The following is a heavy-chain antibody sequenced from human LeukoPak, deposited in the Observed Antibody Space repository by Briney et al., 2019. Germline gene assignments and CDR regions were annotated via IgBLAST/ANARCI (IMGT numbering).Heavy chain of an antibody. V-gene: IGHV4-59*08. CDR1: VSGDSTVSGGSMTTYY. D-gene: IGHD5-24*01. CDR3: ARRVATKPKYFFDS. J-gene: IGHJ4*02. Sequence: SETLSLTCTVSGDSTVSGGSMTTYYWTWLRQPPGKALEWIGFVYYSGVTKYNPSLESRVTISLDASENQFSLKLSSVTAADTAMYYCARRVATKPKYFFDSWGQGTLVTVSS. CDR2: VYYSGVT.